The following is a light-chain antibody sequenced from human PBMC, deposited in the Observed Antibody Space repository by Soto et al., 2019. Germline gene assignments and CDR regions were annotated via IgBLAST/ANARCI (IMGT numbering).Light chain of an antibody. V-gene: IGKV3-20*01. J-gene: IGKJ1*01. Sequence: EIVLTQSPGTLSLSPGERATLSCRASQTISSSYLAWYQQKPGQAPRLLIYRTSNRATGIPDRFSGSGFGTDFTLTISRLEPEDFAVYCCQQYDTSPRTFGQGTKVEIK. CDR3: QQYDTSPRT. CDR1: QTISSSY. CDR2: RTS.